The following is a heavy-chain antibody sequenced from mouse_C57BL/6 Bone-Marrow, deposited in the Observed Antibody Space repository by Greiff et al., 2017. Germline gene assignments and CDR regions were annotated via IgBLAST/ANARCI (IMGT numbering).Heavy chain of an antibody. J-gene: IGHJ1*03. D-gene: IGHD2-4*01. CDR2: INPNNGGT. Sequence: EVKLVESGAELVKPGASVKMSCKASGYTFTDYNMDWVKQSHGKSLEWIGDINPNNGGTIYNQKFKGKATLTVDKSSSTAYMELRSLTSEDTAVYYCARGPIYYDYDDWYFDVWGTGTTVTVSS. CDR1: GYTFTDYN. V-gene: IGHV1-18*01. CDR3: ARGPIYYDYDDWYFDV.